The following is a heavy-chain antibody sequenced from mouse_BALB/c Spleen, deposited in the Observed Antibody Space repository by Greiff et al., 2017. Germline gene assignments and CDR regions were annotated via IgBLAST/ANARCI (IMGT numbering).Heavy chain of an antibody. CDR3: ARKNWDWYFDV. CDR1: GFTFSSYT. V-gene: IGHV5-12-2*01. Sequence: EVKLVESGGGLVQPGGSLKLSCAASGFTFSSYTMSWVRQTPEKRLEWVAYISNGGGSTYYPDTVKGRFTISRDNAKNTLYQQMSSLKSEDTAMYYCARKNWDWYFDVWGAGTTVTVSS. J-gene: IGHJ1*01. D-gene: IGHD4-1*01. CDR2: ISNGGGST.